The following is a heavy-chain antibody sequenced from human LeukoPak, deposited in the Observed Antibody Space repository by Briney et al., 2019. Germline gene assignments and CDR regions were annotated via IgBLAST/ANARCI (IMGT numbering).Heavy chain of an antibody. CDR1: GGSISYYY. J-gene: IGHJ6*02. V-gene: IGHV4-59*01. Sequence: SETLSLTCTVSGGSISYYYWSWIRQSPGKGLEWIGYIYYSGTTNYNPSLKSRVTISVDTSKNQFSLQLRSVTAADTAVYYCAREDPQTTVPEGMDVWGQGTTITVSS. CDR2: IYYSGTT. D-gene: IGHD4-17*01. CDR3: AREDPQTTVPEGMDV.